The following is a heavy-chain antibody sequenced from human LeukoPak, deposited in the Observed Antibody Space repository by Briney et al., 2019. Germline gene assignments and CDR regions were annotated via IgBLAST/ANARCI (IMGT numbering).Heavy chain of an antibody. CDR1: AFTFSSYG. CDR3: ASEVGATGDY. D-gene: IGHD1-26*01. CDR2: IRYDGSNK. J-gene: IGHJ4*02. V-gene: IGHV3-30*02. Sequence: PGGSLRLSCAASAFTFSSYGMHWVRQAPGKGLEWVAFIRYDGSNKYYADSVKGRFTISRDNSKNTLYLQMNSLRAEDTAVYYCASEVGATGDYWGQGTLVTVS.